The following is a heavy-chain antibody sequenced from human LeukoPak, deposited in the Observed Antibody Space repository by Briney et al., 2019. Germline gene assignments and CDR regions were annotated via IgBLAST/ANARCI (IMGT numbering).Heavy chain of an antibody. CDR3: ASEAFCAGGSCYLHRVAS. CDR2: IDSNNGDT. V-gene: IGHV1-2*02. J-gene: IGHJ4*02. Sequence: ASVKVSCKASGYIFTAYYMHWVRQAPGQGLEWMGWIDSNNGDTKYAQKIQGRVTITRDTSIGTVYMELGSLIFDDTAVYYCASEAFCAGGSCYLHRVASWGPGTLVTVSS. CDR1: GYIFTAYY. D-gene: IGHD2-15*01.